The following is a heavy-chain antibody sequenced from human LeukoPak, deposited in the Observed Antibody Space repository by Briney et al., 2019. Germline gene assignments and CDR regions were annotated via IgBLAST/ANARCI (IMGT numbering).Heavy chain of an antibody. CDR2: IIPIFGTA. CDR1: GVTFSSYV. Sequence: SVKVSCKASGVTFSSYVISWVRQAPGQGLEWMGGIIPIFGTANYAQKFQGRVTITADESTSTAYMELSSLRSEDTAVYYCARSGYGGSYYGGYSYMDVWGKGTTVTVSS. CDR3: ARSGYGGSYYGGYSYMDV. J-gene: IGHJ6*03. V-gene: IGHV1-69*01. D-gene: IGHD1-26*01.